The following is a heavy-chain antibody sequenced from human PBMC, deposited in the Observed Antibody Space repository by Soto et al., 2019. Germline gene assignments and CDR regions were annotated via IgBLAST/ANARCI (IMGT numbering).Heavy chain of an antibody. CDR3: ARRKGGSYYYYYGMDV. Sequence: PXETLSLTCTVYGWSFSGYYWSWIRQPPGKGLEWIGEINHSGSTNYNPSLKSRVTISVDTSKNQFSLKLSSVTAADTAVYYCARRKGGSYYYYYGMDVWGQGTTVTVSS. J-gene: IGHJ6*02. V-gene: IGHV4-34*01. CDR1: GWSFSGYY. CDR2: INHSGST. D-gene: IGHD2-15*01.